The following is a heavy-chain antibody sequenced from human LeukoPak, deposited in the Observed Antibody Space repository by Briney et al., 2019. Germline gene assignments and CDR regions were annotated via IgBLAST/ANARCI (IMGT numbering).Heavy chain of an antibody. Sequence: SETLSLTCTVSGGSISNNYWSWIRQPAGKGLEWIGRIHTSGRTNYNPSLKNRVTMSVDTSKNHFSLKLSSVTAADTAVYYCARPRSSSGWDGDFDSWGQGALVTVSS. CDR3: ARPRSSSGWDGDFDS. D-gene: IGHD6-19*01. CDR1: GGSISNNY. J-gene: IGHJ4*02. CDR2: IHTSGRT. V-gene: IGHV4-4*07.